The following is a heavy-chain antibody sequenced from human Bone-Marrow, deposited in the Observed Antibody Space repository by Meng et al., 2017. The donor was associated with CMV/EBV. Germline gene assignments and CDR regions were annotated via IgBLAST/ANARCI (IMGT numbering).Heavy chain of an antibody. CDR1: GFTFSSYS. Sequence: GESLKISCAASGFTFSSYSMNWVRQAPGKGLEWVSSISSSSSYIYYADSVKGRFTISRDNAKNPLYLQMNSLRAEDTAVYYCAISSVVVVAADFDYWGRGTLVTVSS. D-gene: IGHD2-15*01. CDR2: ISSSSSYI. CDR3: AISSVVVVAADFDY. J-gene: IGHJ4*02. V-gene: IGHV3-21*01.